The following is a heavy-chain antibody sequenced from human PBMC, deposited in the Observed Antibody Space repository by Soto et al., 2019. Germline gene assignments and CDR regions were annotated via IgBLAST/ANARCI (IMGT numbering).Heavy chain of an antibody. CDR1: GFSLSTSGAA. CDR3: AHRQLVTFFGLVTQPDVWFDS. V-gene: IGHV2-5*02. Sequence: QITLKESGPTLVNPTQALTLTCTFSGFSLSTSGAAVGWIRQPPGKALEWLALVSWDDDKRYSPSIKNRVTITKDTSKNQVVLTLTNAEPVDTATYYCAHRQLVTFFGLVTQPDVWFDSWGLGTLVTVPS. D-gene: IGHD3-3*01. CDR2: VSWDDDK. J-gene: IGHJ5*01.